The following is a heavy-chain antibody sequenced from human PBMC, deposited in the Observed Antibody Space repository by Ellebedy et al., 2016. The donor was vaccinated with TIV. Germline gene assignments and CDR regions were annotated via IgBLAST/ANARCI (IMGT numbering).Heavy chain of an antibody. CDR1: GLTFSDYA. CDR3: ARDSRQVGAILLDS. CDR2: ISGDGGST. J-gene: IGHJ4*02. D-gene: IGHD1-26*01. Sequence: GGSLRLSCAASGLTFSDYAIIWFRQAPGKGLQWVSSISGDGGSTFYADSVKGRFTISRDNPNNTVYLQMNSLRAEDTAVYYCARDSRQVGAILLDSWGQGTLVTVSS. V-gene: IGHV3-23*01.